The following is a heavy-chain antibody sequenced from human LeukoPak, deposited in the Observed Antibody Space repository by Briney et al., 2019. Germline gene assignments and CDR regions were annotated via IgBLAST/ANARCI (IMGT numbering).Heavy chain of an antibody. CDR1: GFTFSSYG. V-gene: IGHV3-30*03. CDR3: ARDMFRLWGDFDS. Sequence: GRSLRLSCAASGFTFSSYGIHWIRQAPGKGLSWVAVISYDGSNKYYADSVKGRFTISRDNSKNTLYLQMNSLRVEDTAIYYCARDMFRLWGDFDSWGQGTPVTVSS. D-gene: IGHD3-10*01. CDR2: ISYDGSNK. J-gene: IGHJ4*02.